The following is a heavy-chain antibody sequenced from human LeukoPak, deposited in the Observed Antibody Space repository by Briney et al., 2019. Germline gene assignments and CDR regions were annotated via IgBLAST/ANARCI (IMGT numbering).Heavy chain of an antibody. CDR2: ISYDGSNK. CDR1: GFTFSSYG. V-gene: IGHV3-30*03. J-gene: IGHJ4*02. D-gene: IGHD2-21*02. Sequence: GGSLRLSCEASGFTFSSYGMHWVRQAPGKGLEWVAVISYDGSNKYYADSVKGRFTISRDNSKNTLYLQMNSLRAEDTAVYYCASAENCRGGDCLSYFDYWGQGTLVTVSS. CDR3: ASAENCRGGDCLSYFDY.